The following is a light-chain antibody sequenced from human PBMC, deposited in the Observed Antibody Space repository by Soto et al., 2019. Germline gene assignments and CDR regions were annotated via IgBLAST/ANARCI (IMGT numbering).Light chain of an antibody. CDR1: QSINNY. CDR2: AAS. CDR3: QQYNSYPWT. V-gene: IGKV1-16*01. Sequence: DIQMTQSPSSRSASVGDRVTITFRASQSINNYLNWYQQKPGKAPKLLIYAASSLQSGVPSRFSGSGSGTEFTLTISSLQPDDFASYYCQQYNSYPWTFGQGTKVDIK. J-gene: IGKJ1*01.